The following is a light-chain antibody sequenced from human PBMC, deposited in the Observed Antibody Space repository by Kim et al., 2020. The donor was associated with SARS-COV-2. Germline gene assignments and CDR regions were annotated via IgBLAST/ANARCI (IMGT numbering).Light chain of an antibody. CDR3: QAWDSNTVI. Sequence: SYELTQPPSVSVSPGQTASITCSGEKLGNKYVCWYQQKPGQSPVLVIYQDTKRPSGIPERFSGSNSGNTATLTISGTQAMDEAAYYCQAWDSNTVIFGGGTQLTVL. CDR1: KLGNKY. J-gene: IGLJ2*01. V-gene: IGLV3-1*01. CDR2: QDT.